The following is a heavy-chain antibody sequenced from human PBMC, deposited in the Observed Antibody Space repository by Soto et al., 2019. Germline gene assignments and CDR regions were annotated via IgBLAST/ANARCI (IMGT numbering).Heavy chain of an antibody. J-gene: IGHJ6*02. D-gene: IGHD3-16*02. CDR1: RDTFNKYA. V-gene: IGHV1-69*01. CDR2: IIPSFSSR. CDR3: ARGETYRGV. Sequence: QVQLVQSGAEVKKPGSSVKVSCKTSRDTFNKYAFNWVRQAPGQGLEWMGWIIPSFSSRNYAEKFQGRVTIPADDSTSTASMELRSLRFEDTAVYYCARGETYRGVWGQGTTVTVSS.